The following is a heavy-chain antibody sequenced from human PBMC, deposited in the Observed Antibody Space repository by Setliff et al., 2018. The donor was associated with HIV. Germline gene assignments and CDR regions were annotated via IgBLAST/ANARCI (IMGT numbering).Heavy chain of an antibody. CDR3: ARLNQQWLVRDSGSNWFDP. V-gene: IGHV4-59*08. Sequence: PSETLSLTCSVSGGSISGYYWTWIRQPPGKGLDWIGYIYYSGSTNYNPSLKSRVTMSVDTSKSRFSLKLNSVTAADTAVYYCARLNQQWLVRDSGSNWFDPWGQGILVTVSS. D-gene: IGHD6-19*01. CDR2: IYYSGST. J-gene: IGHJ5*02. CDR1: GGSISGYY.